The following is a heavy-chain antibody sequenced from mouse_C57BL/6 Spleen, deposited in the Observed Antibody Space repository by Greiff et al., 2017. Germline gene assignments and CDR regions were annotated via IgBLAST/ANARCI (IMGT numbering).Heavy chain of an antibody. Sequence: QVQLQQSGAELVKPGASVKLSCKASGYTFTSYWMQWVKQRPGQGLEWIGEIDPSASYTNYNHKFKGKATLTVDTSSSTAYMQRSSLTSEDSAVYDCARYDYGSSYVSYWGQGTTLTVSS. CDR3: ARYDYGSSYVSY. V-gene: IGHV1-50*01. CDR2: IDPSASYT. D-gene: IGHD1-1*01. CDR1: GYTFTSYW. J-gene: IGHJ2*01.